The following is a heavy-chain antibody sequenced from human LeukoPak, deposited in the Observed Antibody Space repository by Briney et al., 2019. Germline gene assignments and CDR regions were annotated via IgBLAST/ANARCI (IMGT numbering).Heavy chain of an antibody. CDR3: AGDLVGATTRNYYYRYDL. CDR2: IYTSGST. V-gene: IGHV4-39*07. Sequence: SETLSLTCAVSGGSISSNTYDWGWIRQPPGLGLEWIGSIYTSGSTNYNPSLKSRVTMSVDTSKNQFSLKLSSVTAADTAVYYWAGDLVGATTRNYYYRYDLWGQGTTVTGSS. D-gene: IGHD1-26*01. CDR1: GGSISSNTYD. J-gene: IGHJ6*02.